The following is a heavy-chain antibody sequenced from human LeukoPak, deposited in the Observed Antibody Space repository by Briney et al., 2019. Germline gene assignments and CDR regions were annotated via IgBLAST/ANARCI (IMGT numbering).Heavy chain of an antibody. CDR3: ARRREPGYCSGGSCYSMGSGMDV. D-gene: IGHD2-15*01. CDR2: IFYSGST. CDR1: GVSISSGGYS. Sequence: NPSQTLSLTCAVSGVSISSGGYSWSWIRQPPGKGLEWIGHIFYSGSTNYNPSLKSRVTISVDTSKNQVSLKLSSVTAADTAVYYCARRREPGYCSGGSCYSMGSGMDVWGQGTTVTVSS. V-gene: IGHV4-30-4*07. J-gene: IGHJ6*02.